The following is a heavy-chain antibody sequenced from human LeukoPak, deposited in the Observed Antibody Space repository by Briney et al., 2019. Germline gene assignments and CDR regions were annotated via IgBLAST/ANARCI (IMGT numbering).Heavy chain of an antibody. J-gene: IGHJ6*02. D-gene: IGHD3-10*01. CDR1: GFTFDDNA. V-gene: IGHV3-9*01. Sequence: GRSLRLSCAASGFTFDDNAMHWVRQAPGKGLEWVSGISWNSGSIGYADSVKGRFTISRDNAKNSLYLQMNSLRAEDTALYYCAKDIRVKIRGYGMDVWGQGTTVTVSS. CDR2: ISWNSGSI. CDR3: AKDIRVKIRGYGMDV.